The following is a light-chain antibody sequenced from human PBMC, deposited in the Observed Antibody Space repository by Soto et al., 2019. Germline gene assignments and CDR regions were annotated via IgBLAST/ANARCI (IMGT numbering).Light chain of an antibody. CDR3: SSHTSSSTPYV. CDR1: SSDVGSYNY. J-gene: IGLJ1*01. CDR2: EVS. Sequence: QSALTQPASVSGSPGQSITISCTGTSSDVGSYNYVSWYQRQPGKAPKLMIYEVSNRPSGVSNRFSGSKSGNTASLTISGLQAEDEADYYCSSHTSSSTPYVFGTGTKLTVL. V-gene: IGLV2-14*01.